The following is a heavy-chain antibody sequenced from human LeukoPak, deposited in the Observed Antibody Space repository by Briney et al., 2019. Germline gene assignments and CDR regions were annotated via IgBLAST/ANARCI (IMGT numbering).Heavy chain of an antibody. CDR3: AKEVVVTAIIYYFDY. J-gene: IGHJ4*02. D-gene: IGHD2-21*02. CDR1: GFTFSSHA. CDR2: ISGSGGST. V-gene: IGHV3-23*01. Sequence: PGGSLRLSCAASGFTFSSHAMSWVRQAPGKGLEWVSAISGSGGSTYYADSVKGRFTISRDNSKNTLYLHMNSLRAEDTAVYYCAKEVVVTAIIYYFDYWGQGTLVTVSS.